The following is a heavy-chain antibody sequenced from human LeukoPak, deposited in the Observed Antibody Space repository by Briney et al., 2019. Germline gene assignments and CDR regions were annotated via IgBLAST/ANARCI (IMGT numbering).Heavy chain of an antibody. Sequence: GGSLRLSCAASGFTFSPYSMNWVRQAPGKGLEWVSSISSSSSYIYYADSVKGRFTISRDNAKTSLYLQMNSLRAEDTAVYYCARDPSYDSSGYYQGMWHTNYYYYMDVWGKGTTVTVSS. CDR3: ARDPSYDSSGYYQGMWHTNYYYYMDV. J-gene: IGHJ6*03. CDR1: GFTFSPYS. V-gene: IGHV3-21*01. D-gene: IGHD3-22*01. CDR2: ISSSSSYI.